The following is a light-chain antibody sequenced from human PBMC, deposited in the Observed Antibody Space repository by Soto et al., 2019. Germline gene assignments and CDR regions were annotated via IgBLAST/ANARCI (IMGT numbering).Light chain of an antibody. CDR1: QSVSSS. CDR3: QQRSNWPLIT. CDR2: DAS. J-gene: IGKJ5*01. V-gene: IGKV3-11*01. Sequence: ELVLTQSPATLSLSPGERATLSCRASQSVSSSLAWYQQKPGQAPRLLIYDASNRATGIPAKFSGSGSETDFTLTISSLEPEDFAVYYCQQRSNWPLITFGQGTRLEIK.